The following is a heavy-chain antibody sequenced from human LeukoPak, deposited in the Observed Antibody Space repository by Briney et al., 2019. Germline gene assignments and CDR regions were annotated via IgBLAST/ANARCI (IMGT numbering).Heavy chain of an antibody. D-gene: IGHD6-19*01. CDR3: AKGEYSSGWYDY. J-gene: IGHJ4*02. V-gene: IGHV3-23*01. CDR1: GFTFSSYA. Sequence: GGSLRLSCAASGFTFSSYAMSWARQAPGKGLEWVSAISGSGGGTYYADSVKGRFTISRDNSKNTLYLQMNSLRAEDTAVYYCAKGEYSSGWYDYWGQGTLVTVSS. CDR2: ISGSGGGT.